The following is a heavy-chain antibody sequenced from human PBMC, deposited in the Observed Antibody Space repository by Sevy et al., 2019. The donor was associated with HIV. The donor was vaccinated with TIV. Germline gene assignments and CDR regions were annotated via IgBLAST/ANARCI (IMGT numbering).Heavy chain of an antibody. CDR1: GGTFSSYA. CDR3: SRDRRLEVTPPYYYYMDV. CDR2: IIPILGTA. J-gene: IGHJ6*03. Sequence: ASVKVSCKASGGTFSSYAISWVRQAPGQGLEWMGRIIPILGTANYAQKFQGRVTITADESTSTGYMEVSSLRSEDTAVSYCSRDRRLEVTPPYYYYMDVWGKGTTVTVSS. V-gene: IGHV1-69*11. D-gene: IGHD3-3*01.